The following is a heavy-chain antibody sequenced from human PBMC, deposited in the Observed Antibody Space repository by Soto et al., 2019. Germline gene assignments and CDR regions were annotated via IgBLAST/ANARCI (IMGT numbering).Heavy chain of an antibody. J-gene: IGHJ5*02. CDR1: GFTLSTFN. CDR2: MSSSSRTM. V-gene: IGHV3-48*01. Sequence: EVQLVESGGGLVQPGGSLRLSCAASGFTLSTFNMNWVRQAPGKGLEWVSTMSSSSRTMYYADSVKGRFTISRDNAKNSLDMQMNSLRAEDTAVYYCARGDVWFDPWGQGTLVTVSS. CDR3: ARGDVWFDP.